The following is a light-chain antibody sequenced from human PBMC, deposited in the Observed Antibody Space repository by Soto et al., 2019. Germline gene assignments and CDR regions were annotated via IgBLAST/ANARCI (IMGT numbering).Light chain of an antibody. J-gene: IGKJ5*01. V-gene: IGKV2-28*01. CDR2: LGS. CDR3: MQARQTPLT. CDR1: QSLLYVNGHNY. Sequence: DMVITPSPLSLPVTPGEPTSISCTSSQSLLYVNGHNYLNWYLQKSGQSPQVMIYLGSNRASGVPDRFSGSRSGTDCTLKISRVEAEDVGVYYCMQARQTPLTLAQGTRLEIK.